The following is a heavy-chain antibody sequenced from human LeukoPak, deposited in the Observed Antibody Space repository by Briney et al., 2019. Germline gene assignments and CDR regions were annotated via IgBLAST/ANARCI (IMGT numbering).Heavy chain of an antibody. V-gene: IGHV3-23*01. CDR2: ISGSGGST. J-gene: IGHJ4*02. CDR3: AKDLSDIVVVPAAFDY. Sequence: QPGRSLRLSCAASRFTFTSYAMHWVRQAPGKGLEWVSAISGSGGSTYYADSVKGRFTISRDNSKNTLYLQMNSLRAEDTAVYYCAKDLSDIVVVPAAFDYWGQGTLVTVSS. D-gene: IGHD2-2*01. CDR1: RFTFTSYA.